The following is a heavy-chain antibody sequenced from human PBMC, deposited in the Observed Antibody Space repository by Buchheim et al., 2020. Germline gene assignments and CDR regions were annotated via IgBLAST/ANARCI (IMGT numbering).Heavy chain of an antibody. CDR2: ISYDGSNK. CDR3: ARDSYYYDSSGYYLYYYYYGMDV. CDR1: GFTFSSYA. V-gene: IGHV3-30-3*01. J-gene: IGHJ6*02. D-gene: IGHD3-22*01. Sequence: QVQLVESGGGVVQPGRSLRLSCAASGFTFSSYAMHWVRQAPGKGLEWVAVISYDGSNKYYADSVKGRFTISRDNSKKTLYLQLNSLRAEDTAVYYCARDSYYYDSSGYYLYYYYYGMDVWGQGTT.